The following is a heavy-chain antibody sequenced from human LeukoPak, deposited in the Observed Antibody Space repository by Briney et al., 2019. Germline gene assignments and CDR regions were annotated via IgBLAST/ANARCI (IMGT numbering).Heavy chain of an antibody. CDR1: GFPFSSYG. V-gene: IGHV3-30*02. D-gene: IGHD1-26*01. CDR3: AKLWPGGPY. CDR2: IHYGGTNK. Sequence: PGGSLRLSCAASGFPFSSYGMHWVRQAPGKGLEWVAFIHYGGTNKYYADSVKGRFTVSRDTSENTLYLQMNSLRPEDTAVYYCAKLWPGGPYWGQGTLVTVSS. J-gene: IGHJ4*02.